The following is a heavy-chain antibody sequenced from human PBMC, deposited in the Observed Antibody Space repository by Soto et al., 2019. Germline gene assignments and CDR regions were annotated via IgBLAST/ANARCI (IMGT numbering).Heavy chain of an antibody. V-gene: IGHV4-34*01. CDR3: ARTTVTTCIDY. D-gene: IGHD4-17*01. CDR1: GGSFSGYY. Sequence: FETLSLTCAVYGGSFSGYYWSWIRQPPGKGLEWIGEINHSGSTNYNPSLKSRVTISVDTSKNQFSLKLSSVTAAGTAVYYCARTTVTTCIDYWGQGTLVTVSS. J-gene: IGHJ4*02. CDR2: INHSGST.